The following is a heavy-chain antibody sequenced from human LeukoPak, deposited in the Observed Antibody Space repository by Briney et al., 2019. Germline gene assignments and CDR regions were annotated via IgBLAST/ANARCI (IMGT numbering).Heavy chain of an antibody. Sequence: PGRSLRLSCAASGFTFGDYAMHWVRQAPGKGLEWVSDISWNSDNMYYADSVKGRFTISRDNARNSLYLQMNSLRAEDTALYYCAKGSYGDYYFDYWGQGTLVTVSS. CDR1: GFTFGDYA. CDR2: ISWNSDNM. D-gene: IGHD4-17*01. CDR3: AKGSYGDYYFDY. V-gene: IGHV3-9*01. J-gene: IGHJ4*02.